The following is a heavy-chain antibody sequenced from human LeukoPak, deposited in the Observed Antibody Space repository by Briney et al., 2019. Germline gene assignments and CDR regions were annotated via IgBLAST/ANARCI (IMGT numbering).Heavy chain of an antibody. Sequence: GGSLRLSCAASGFTLSSYAMSWVRQAPGKGLEWVSLISGNAGSTYYADSVKGRFAISRDNSKSALYLQMNSLRAEDTAVYYCAKDFGRNLGGPGYWGRGTLVTISS. CDR1: GFTLSSYA. J-gene: IGHJ4*02. V-gene: IGHV3-23*01. D-gene: IGHD3-10*01. CDR2: ISGNAGST. CDR3: AKDFGRNLGGPGY.